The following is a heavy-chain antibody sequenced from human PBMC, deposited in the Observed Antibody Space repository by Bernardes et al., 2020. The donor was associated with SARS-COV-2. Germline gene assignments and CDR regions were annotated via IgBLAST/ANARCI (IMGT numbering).Heavy chain of an antibody. CDR2: IYPGDSDT. D-gene: IGHD2-21*02. J-gene: IGHJ4*02. CDR1: GYSFTSYW. V-gene: IGHV5-51*01. CDR3: ARPLCGGDCPIDY. Sequence: GESLKISCQGSGYSFTSYWIAWVRHMPGKGLEWMGIIYPGDSDTRYSPSFQGQVTISADKSISTAYLQWSSLKASDTAMYYCARPLCGGDCPIDYWGQGTLVTVSS.